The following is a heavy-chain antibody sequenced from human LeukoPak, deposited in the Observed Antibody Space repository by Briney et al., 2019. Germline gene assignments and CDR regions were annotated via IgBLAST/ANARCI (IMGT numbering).Heavy chain of an antibody. Sequence: SETLSLTCTVPGGSLSSYYWSWIRQPPGKGLEWIGYIYYSGSTNYNPSLKSRVTISVDTSKNQFSLKLSSVTAADTAVYYCAREVVVPAAMGGDYYYYYYMDVWGKGTTVTVSS. CDR2: IYYSGST. D-gene: IGHD2-2*01. CDR1: GGSLSSYY. J-gene: IGHJ6*03. V-gene: IGHV4-59*01. CDR3: AREVVVPAAMGGDYYYYYYMDV.